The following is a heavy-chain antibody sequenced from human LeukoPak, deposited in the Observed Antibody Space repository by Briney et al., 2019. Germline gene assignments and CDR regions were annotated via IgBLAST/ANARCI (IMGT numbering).Heavy chain of an antibody. CDR3: ARAGGFWSVYYTFDAFDI. D-gene: IGHD3-3*01. J-gene: IGHJ3*02. CDR1: GYTFTGYY. CDR2: INPNSGGT. Sequence: VASVKVSCKASGYTFTGYYMHWVRQAPGQGLEWMGWINPNSGGTNYAQKFQGRVTMTRDTSISTAYMELSRLRSDDTAVYYCARAGGFWSVYYTFDAFDIWGQGTMVTVSS. V-gene: IGHV1-2*02.